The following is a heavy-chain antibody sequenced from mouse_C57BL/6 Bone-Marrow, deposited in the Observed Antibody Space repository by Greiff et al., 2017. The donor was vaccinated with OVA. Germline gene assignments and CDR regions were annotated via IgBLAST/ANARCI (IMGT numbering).Heavy chain of an antibody. Sequence: VKLMESGAELVRPGTSVKVSCKASGYAFTNYLIEWVKQRPGQGLEWIGVINPGSGGTNYNEKFKGKATLTADKSSSTAYMQLSSLTSEDSAVYFCARSDYGSDAYWGQGTLVTVSA. CDR1: GYAFTNYL. V-gene: IGHV1-54*01. D-gene: IGHD1-1*01. CDR2: INPGSGGT. CDR3: ARSDYGSDAY. J-gene: IGHJ3*01.